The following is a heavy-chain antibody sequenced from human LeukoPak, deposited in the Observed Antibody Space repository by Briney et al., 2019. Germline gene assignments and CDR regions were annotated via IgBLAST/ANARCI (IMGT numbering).Heavy chain of an antibody. Sequence: SETLSLTCAVYGGSFSGYYWSWTRQPPGKGLEWIGEINHSGSTNYNPSLKSRVTISVDTSKNQFSLKLSSVTAADTAVYYCARDYSQIAPGDYYYYYGMDVWGQGTTVTVSS. V-gene: IGHV4-34*01. D-gene: IGHD2-21*01. J-gene: IGHJ6*02. CDR1: GGSFSGYY. CDR3: ARDYSQIAPGDYYYYYGMDV. CDR2: INHSGST.